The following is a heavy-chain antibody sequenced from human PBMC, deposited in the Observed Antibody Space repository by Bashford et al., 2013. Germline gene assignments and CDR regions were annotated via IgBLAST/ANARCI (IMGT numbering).Heavy chain of an antibody. V-gene: IGHV4-34*01. CDR2: INHSGST. CDR3: ARGGSERYHSNLHNYYGLDV. J-gene: IGHJ6*02. Sequence: SETLSLTCAVYWWVRPVITTGAGSASPHGKGLEWIGEINHSGSTNYNPSLKSRATISVDTSNNQISLMLSSVTAADTAMYYCARGGSERYHSNLHNYYGLDVWGLGTTVTVSS. CDR1: WWVRPVITT. D-gene: IGHD2-2*01.